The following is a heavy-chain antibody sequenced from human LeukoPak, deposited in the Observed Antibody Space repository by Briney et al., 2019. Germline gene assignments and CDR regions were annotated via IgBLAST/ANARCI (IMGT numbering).Heavy chain of an antibody. CDR2: INHSGST. CDR1: SGSFSGYY. V-gene: IGHV4-34*01. J-gene: IGHJ4*02. D-gene: IGHD1-7*01. Sequence: SETLSLTCAVYSGSFSGYYWSWIRQHPGKGLGCNGEINHSGSTNYNPSLKSRVTISVNTSKNQFSLKLSPVTAADTAVYYCARGARNRNYEIFDYWGKGTLVTVSS. CDR3: ARGARNRNYEIFDY.